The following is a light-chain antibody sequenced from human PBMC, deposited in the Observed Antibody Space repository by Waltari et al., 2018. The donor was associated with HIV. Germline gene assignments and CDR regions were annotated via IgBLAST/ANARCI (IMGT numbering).Light chain of an antibody. J-gene: IGLJ3*02. CDR3: SSYTTSSTWV. V-gene: IGLV2-18*02. CDR1: SSDIGSYNR. CDR2: EVT. Sequence: QSTLTQPPSVSGSLGQSVTIPCSGTSSDIGSYNRVSWYQQPPGTAPKLILYEVTNRPSGVAVRFSGSKSGNTASLTISGLQAEDEADYYCSSYTTSSTWVFGGGTQLTVL.